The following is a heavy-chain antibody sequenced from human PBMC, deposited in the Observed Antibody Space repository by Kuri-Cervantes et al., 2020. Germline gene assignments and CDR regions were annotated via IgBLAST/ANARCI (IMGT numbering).Heavy chain of an antibody. V-gene: IGHV3-48*03. CDR1: GFTFSSYD. CDR2: ISSSGSII. Sequence: LSLTCAASGFTFSSYDMSWVRQAPGKGLEWVSYISSSGSIIHYADSVKGRVTISRDNAKNSLYLQMNSLRAEDTALYYCARVLSSRGFDYWGQGTLVTVSS. D-gene: IGHD6-13*01. CDR3: ARVLSSRGFDY. J-gene: IGHJ4*02.